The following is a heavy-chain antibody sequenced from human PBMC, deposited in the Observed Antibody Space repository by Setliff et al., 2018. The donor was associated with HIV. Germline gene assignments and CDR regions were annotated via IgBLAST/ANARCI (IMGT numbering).Heavy chain of an antibody. CDR2: IQYDGSNK. D-gene: IGHD4-17*01. Sequence: GGSLRLSCAVSGFTFSTYGMHWVRQAPGKGLEWVSFIQYDGSNKYYAESVKGRFTISRDNSKNTLYLQMSSLRAEDTAVYYCVKARVDGDYYYYYYMDVWGKGTTVTVSS. J-gene: IGHJ6*03. CDR3: VKARVDGDYYYYYYMDV. V-gene: IGHV3-30*02. CDR1: GFTFSTYG.